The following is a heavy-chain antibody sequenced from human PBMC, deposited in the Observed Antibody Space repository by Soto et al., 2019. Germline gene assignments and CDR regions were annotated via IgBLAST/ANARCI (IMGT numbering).Heavy chain of an antibody. J-gene: IGHJ6*02. V-gene: IGHV3-13*01. CDR3: ARGDRLPYYYGMDV. D-gene: IGHD2-21*01. Sequence: PGGSLRLSCAASGFTFSSYDMHWVRQATGKGLEWVSAIGTAGDTYYPGSVKGRFTISRENAKNSLYLQMNSLRAGDTAVYYCARGDRLPYYYGMDVWGQGTTVTVSS. CDR1: GFTFSSYD. CDR2: IGTAGDT.